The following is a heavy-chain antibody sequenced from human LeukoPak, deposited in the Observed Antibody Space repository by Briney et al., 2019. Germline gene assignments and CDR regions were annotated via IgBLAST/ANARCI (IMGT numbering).Heavy chain of an antibody. V-gene: IGHV4-59*08. J-gene: IGHJ4*02. CDR3: ARHKYSSGWYPIHY. Sequence: SETLSLTCTVSGGSIGSYYWSWIRQPPGKGLEWIGYIYNSATTNYNPPLKSRVTISVDTSKNQFSLKLSSVTAADTAVYYCARHKYSSGWYPIHYWGQGTLVTVSS. D-gene: IGHD6-19*01. CDR1: GGSIGSYY. CDR2: IYNSATT.